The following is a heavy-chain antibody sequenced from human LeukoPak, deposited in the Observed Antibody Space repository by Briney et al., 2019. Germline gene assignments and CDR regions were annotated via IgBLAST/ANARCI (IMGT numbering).Heavy chain of an antibody. Sequence: PGTSLRLSCAASGVTFSNYYMHWVRQAPGKGLEWVAVISYDGTNKYYADSVEGRFTSSRDNSKNTLFLQMNSLRAEDTAVYYCARDDALGDNALDIWGQGTMVTVSS. J-gene: IGHJ3*02. CDR2: ISYDGTNK. D-gene: IGHD3-16*01. V-gene: IGHV3-30*04. CDR1: GVTFSNYY. CDR3: ARDDALGDNALDI.